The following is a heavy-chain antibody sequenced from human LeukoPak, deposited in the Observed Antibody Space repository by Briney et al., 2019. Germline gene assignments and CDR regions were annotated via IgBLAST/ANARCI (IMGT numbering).Heavy chain of an antibody. Sequence: GGSLRLSCAASGFSISIAWMRWVRQAPGKGLEWVGRIKGKGDGETRDYAAPVKDRFIISRDDSKNMLYLQMNSLKTEDTAIYYCAAVGEWLSNAFNLWGQGTMVTVSA. CDR3: AAVGEWLSNAFNL. V-gene: IGHV3-15*01. CDR2: IKGKGDGETR. CDR1: GFSISIAW. D-gene: IGHD3-22*01. J-gene: IGHJ3*01.